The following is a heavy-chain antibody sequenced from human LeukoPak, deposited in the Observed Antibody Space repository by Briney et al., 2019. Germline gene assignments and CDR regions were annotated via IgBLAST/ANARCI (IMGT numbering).Heavy chain of an antibody. CDR1: GFTFSSYG. D-gene: IGHD3-9*01. V-gene: IGHV3-30*02. J-gene: IGHJ4*02. CDR2: IRYDGSNK. CDR3: AGASIRYFDWLDNLDY. Sequence: GGSLRLSCAASGFTFSSYGMHWVRQAPGKGLEWVAFIRYDGSNKYYADSVKGRFTISRDNSKNTLYLQMNSLRAEDTAVYYCAGASIRYFDWLDNLDYWGQGTLVTVSS.